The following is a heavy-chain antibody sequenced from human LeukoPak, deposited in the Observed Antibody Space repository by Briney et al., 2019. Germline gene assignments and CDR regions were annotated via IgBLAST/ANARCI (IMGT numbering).Heavy chain of an antibody. V-gene: IGHV3-30*04. J-gene: IGHJ6*03. CDR2: ISYDGSDK. D-gene: IGHD1-26*01. CDR3: AIDTRGSYNYYYYMDV. CDR1: GFTFSSYA. Sequence: GGSLRLSCAASGFTFSSYAMHWVRQAAGKGLEWGAVISYDGSDKYYADSVKGRFTISRDNSKNTLYLQMNSLRADDTAVYYCAIDTRGSYNYYYYMDVWGKGTTVTVSS.